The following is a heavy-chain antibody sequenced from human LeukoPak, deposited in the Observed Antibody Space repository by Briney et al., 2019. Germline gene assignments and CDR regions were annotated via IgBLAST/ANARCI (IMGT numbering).Heavy chain of an antibody. CDR3: RGGHYSGLER. CDR2: IKKDGSET. D-gene: IGHD3-10*01. CDR1: GFTFGDNW. V-gene: IGHV3-7*01. Sequence: GGSLRLSCVASGFTFGDNWMNWVRQAPGKGLEWVASIKKDGSETYYVDSVKGRFTISRDNVKNSLYLQMNRLRPEDTAVYYCRGGHYSGLERWGRGTLVTVSP. J-gene: IGHJ4*02.